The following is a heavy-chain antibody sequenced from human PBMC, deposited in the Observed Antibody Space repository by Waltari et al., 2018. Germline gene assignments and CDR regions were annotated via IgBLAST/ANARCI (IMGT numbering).Heavy chain of an antibody. Sequence: QVQIHQWGAGLLRPSATLSLTCAVSGGSFNDYSWSWIRQPPGKGLEWIGQINHSGDTDYNPSLMSRVSMSVDTSKKQVSLKLTSVTAADTAMYYCGNLARWGQGTRVTVSS. CDR1: GGSFNDYS. V-gene: IGHV4-34*01. D-gene: IGHD1-1*01. CDR2: INHSGDT. CDR3: GNLAR. J-gene: IGHJ3*01.